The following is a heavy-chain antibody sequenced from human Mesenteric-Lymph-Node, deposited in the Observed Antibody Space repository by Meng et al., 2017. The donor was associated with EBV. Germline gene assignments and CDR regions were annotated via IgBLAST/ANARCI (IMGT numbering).Heavy chain of an antibody. CDR2: ISDSSSNI. CDR3: ARDLYVVVAEAGHNLFDP. Sequence: EVQLVESGGGLVKPGGSLRLSCAASGFTFSDYSMNWVRHAPGKGLEWVSYISDSSSNINYADSVKGRFTISRDNAKNSLYLQMNSLRPEETAIYYCARDLYVVVAEAGHNLFDPWGQGTLVTVSS. CDR1: GFTFSDYS. J-gene: IGHJ5*02. V-gene: IGHV3-21*01. D-gene: IGHD2-15*01.